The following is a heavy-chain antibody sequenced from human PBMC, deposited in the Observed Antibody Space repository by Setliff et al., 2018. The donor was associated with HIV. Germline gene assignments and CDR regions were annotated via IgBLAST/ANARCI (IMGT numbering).Heavy chain of an antibody. CDR2: IAGTSAST. D-gene: IGHD6-19*01. Sequence: PRGSLRLSCAVAGFSFSNYAMTWVRQAPGKGLEWVSAIAGTSASTYYADSAEGRFTISRDNSNNTLYLQMNSLRAEDTAVYYCAREVGQQWISDAFDIWGQGTMVTVSS. J-gene: IGHJ3*02. CDR1: GFSFSNYA. V-gene: IGHV3-23*01. CDR3: AREVGQQWISDAFDI.